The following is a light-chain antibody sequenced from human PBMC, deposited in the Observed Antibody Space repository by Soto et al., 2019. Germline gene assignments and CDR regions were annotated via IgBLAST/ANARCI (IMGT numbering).Light chain of an antibody. CDR3: QTGGTAIHV. Sequence: QPVLTQSPSASASLGASVKLTCTLSSGHSSYAIAWHQQQPEKGPRYLMKFNSDGSHSKGDGIPDRFSGSSSGAERYLTISSLQSEDEADYYCQTGGTAIHVFGTGTKVTVL. CDR2: FNSDGSH. J-gene: IGLJ1*01. CDR1: SGHSSYA. V-gene: IGLV4-69*01.